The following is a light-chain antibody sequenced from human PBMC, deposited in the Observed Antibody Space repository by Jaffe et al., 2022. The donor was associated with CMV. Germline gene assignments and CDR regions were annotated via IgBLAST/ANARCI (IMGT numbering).Light chain of an antibody. CDR1: QNIYSK. CDR3: QQRSNWPPIT. CDR2: EAS. J-gene: IGKJ5*01. V-gene: IGKV3-11*01. Sequence: EIVLTQSPATLSLSPGERATLSCRASQNIYSKLAWYQQKPGQAPRLLISEASNRAPGIPARFSGSGSGTDFTLTISRLEPEDFAVYYCQQRSNWPPITFGQGTRLEIK.